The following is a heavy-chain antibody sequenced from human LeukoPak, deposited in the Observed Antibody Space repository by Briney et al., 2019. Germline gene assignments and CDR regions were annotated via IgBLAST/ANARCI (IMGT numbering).Heavy chain of an antibody. J-gene: IGHJ4*02. CDR2: FDPEESET. V-gene: IGHV1-24*01. D-gene: IGHD2/OR15-2a*01. CDR1: GYTLSDLV. CDR3: ATRENRKYYFDY. Sequence: ASVKVSCKVSGYTLSDLVIHWVRQAPGKGLEWMGGFDPEESETLYAFRFQGRLTMTVDTSSDTASMELSRLTIFDTAVYYCATRENRKYYFDYWGQGTLVTVSS.